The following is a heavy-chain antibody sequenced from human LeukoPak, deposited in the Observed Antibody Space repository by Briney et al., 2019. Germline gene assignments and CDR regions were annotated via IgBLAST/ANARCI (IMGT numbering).Heavy chain of an antibody. CDR3: ARKSGSWDY. CDR2: INPSGGST. CDR1: GYTFTGYY. D-gene: IGHD6-13*01. Sequence: ALVKVSCKASGYTFTGYYMHWVRQARGQGLEWMGIINPSGGSTSYAQKFQGRVTMTRDMSTSTVYMELSSLRSEDTAVYYCARKSGSWDYWGQGTLVTVSS. J-gene: IGHJ4*02. V-gene: IGHV1-46*01.